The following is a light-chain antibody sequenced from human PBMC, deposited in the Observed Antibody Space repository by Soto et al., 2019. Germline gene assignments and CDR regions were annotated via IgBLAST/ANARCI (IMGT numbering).Light chain of an antibody. CDR3: AAWDDSLNGYV. CDR1: GSNIGRNT. J-gene: IGLJ1*01. V-gene: IGLV1-44*01. Sequence: QSVLTQPPSASGTPGQRVTISCSGSGSNIGRNTVNWYQQVPGTAPKLLIYTTKERPSGVPDRFSGSKSGTSASLAISGLQSEDEADYYCAAWDDSLNGYVFGTGTKVTVL. CDR2: TTK.